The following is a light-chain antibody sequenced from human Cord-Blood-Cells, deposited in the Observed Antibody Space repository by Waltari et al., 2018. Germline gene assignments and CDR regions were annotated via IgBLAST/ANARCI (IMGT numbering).Light chain of an antibody. J-gene: IGLJ1*01. CDR1: VLAKKY. CDR3: YSAADNNLV. CDR2: KDS. V-gene: IGLV3-27*01. Sequence: SYELTQPSSVSVSPGQTARITCSGDVLAKKYARWFQQKPGQAPVLVIYKDSERPSGIAERFSGSSSGTTVTLTISGAQVEDEADYYCYSAADNNLVFGTGTKVTVL.